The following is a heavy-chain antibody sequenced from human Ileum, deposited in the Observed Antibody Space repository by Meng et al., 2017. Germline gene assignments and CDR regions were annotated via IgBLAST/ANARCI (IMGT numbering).Heavy chain of an antibody. D-gene: IGHD1-26*01. J-gene: IGHJ1*01. Sequence: GASLKISCAASGFTFSDYWMGWVRQAPGKGLVWVSRISSDGRITNYADSVEGRFTISRDNAKNTLYVQMNSLRVEDTAVYYCARAGIVRSTLPYWGQGTLVTVSS. CDR1: GFTFSDYW. CDR3: ARAGIVRSTLPY. V-gene: IGHV3-74*01. CDR2: ISSDGRIT.